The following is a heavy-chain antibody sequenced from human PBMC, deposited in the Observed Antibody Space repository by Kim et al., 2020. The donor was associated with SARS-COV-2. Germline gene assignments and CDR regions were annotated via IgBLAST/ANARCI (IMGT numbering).Heavy chain of an antibody. CDR2: IYHSGST. Sequence: SETLSLTCAVSGGSISSSNWWSWVRQPPGKGLEWIGEIYHSGSTNYNPSLKSRVTISVDKSKNQFSLKLSSVTAADTAVYYCARARAAAGPGVAFDIWGQGTMVTVSS. V-gene: IGHV4-4*02. J-gene: IGHJ3*02. CDR3: ARARAAAGPGVAFDI. CDR1: GGSISSSNW. D-gene: IGHD6-13*01.